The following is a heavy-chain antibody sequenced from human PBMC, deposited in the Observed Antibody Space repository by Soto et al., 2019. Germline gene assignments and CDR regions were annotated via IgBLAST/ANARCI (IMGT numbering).Heavy chain of an antibody. V-gene: IGHV5-51*03. CDR2: IYPGNSET. CDR1: GYSFSNTW. J-gene: IGHJ6*02. Sequence: EVQLVQSGAEVKEPGESLKISCKGSGYSFSNTWINWVRQMPGKGLEWMGIIYPGNSETRYSPSFQGQVTISADKSINTAYLQWSSLKASDTATYYCAKEAGSAYYGMDVWGQGTTVTVSS. D-gene: IGHD6-19*01. CDR3: AKEAGSAYYGMDV.